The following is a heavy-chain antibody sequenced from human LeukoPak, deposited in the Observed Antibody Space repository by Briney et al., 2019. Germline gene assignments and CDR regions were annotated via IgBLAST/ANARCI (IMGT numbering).Heavy chain of an antibody. Sequence: GGSLRLSCAASGFTFDDYTMHWVRQAPGKGLEWVSLISWDGGSTYYADSVKGRFTISRDNSKNSLYLQMNSLGTEDTALYYCAKDEEGVILHWGQGTLVTVSS. D-gene: IGHD3-16*01. J-gene: IGHJ4*02. V-gene: IGHV3-43*01. CDR3: AKDEEGVILH. CDR1: GFTFDDYT. CDR2: ISWDGGST.